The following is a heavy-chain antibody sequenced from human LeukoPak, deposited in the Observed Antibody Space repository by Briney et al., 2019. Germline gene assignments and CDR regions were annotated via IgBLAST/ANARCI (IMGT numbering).Heavy chain of an antibody. CDR1: GFTFSSYE. CDR3: ARAGGKRYFDWLYFDY. CDR2: ISSSGSTI. J-gene: IGHJ4*02. V-gene: IGHV3-48*03. Sequence: GGSLRLSCAASGFTFSSYEMNWVRQAPGKGLEWVSYISSSGSTIYYADSVKGRFTISRDNAKNSLYLQMNSLRAEDTDVYYCARAGGKRYFDWLYFDYWGQGTLVTVSS. D-gene: IGHD3-9*01.